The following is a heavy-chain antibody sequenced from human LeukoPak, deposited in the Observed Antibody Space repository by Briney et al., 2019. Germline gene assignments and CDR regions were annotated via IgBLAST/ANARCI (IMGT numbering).Heavy chain of an antibody. CDR2: FDPEDGEI. V-gene: IGHV1-24*01. CDR3: ATVGTDYGDYVPSGWFDP. J-gene: IGHJ5*02. Sequence: ASVKVSCKVSGYTLTELSMHWVRQAPGKGLEWMGGFDPEDGEIIYAQKFQGRVTMTEDTSTDTAYMELSSLRSEDTAVYYCATVGTDYGDYVPSGWFDPWGQGTLVTVSS. D-gene: IGHD4-17*01. CDR1: GYTLTELS.